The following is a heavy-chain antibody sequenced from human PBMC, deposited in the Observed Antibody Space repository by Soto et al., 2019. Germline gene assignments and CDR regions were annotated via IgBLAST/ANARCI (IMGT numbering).Heavy chain of an antibody. CDR2: ISAYNGNT. CDR1: GYTFTSYG. V-gene: IGHV1-18*01. Sequence: QVQLVQSGAEVKKPGASVKVSCKASGYTFTSYGISWVRQAPGQGLEWMGWISAYNGNTNYAQKLQGRVTLTPXTSTSTAYMELRSLRSDDTAVYYCARDRGAYGMDVWGQGTTVTVSS. CDR3: ARDRGAYGMDV. J-gene: IGHJ6*02.